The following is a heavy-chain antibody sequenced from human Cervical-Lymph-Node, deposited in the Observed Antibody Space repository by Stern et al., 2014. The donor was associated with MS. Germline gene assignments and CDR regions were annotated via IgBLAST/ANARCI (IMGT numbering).Heavy chain of an antibody. CDR1: GFSLSNSG. J-gene: IGHJ6*02. CDR2: MSLVGGNK. CDR3: MGVGDAMHV. V-gene: IGHV3-30*03. Sequence: VQLAESGGGVVQPGRSLTLSCAASGFSLSNSGMHWGRQAPGKGLEWVAVMSLVGGNKKYGDTVKGRFSISRDMANNTLFLQMNSLRTEDTAVYCCMGVGDAMHVWGQGTTVIVSS.